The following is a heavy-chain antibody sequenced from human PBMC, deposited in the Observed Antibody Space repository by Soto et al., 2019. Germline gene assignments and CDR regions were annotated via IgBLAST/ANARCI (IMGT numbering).Heavy chain of an antibody. D-gene: IGHD1-7*01. Sequence: PSETLSLTCTVSGDSISRGFYYWSWIRQHPGKGLEWIGNIYHTGSTDFNPSLKSRLTMSVDTSKNQFSLRLTSVTAADTAVYYCARVHGTTFSRTNYYYYYGMDVWGQGTTVTVSS. J-gene: IGHJ6*02. CDR2: IYHTGST. CDR1: GDSISRGFYY. V-gene: IGHV4-31*03. CDR3: ARVHGTTFSRTNYYYYYGMDV.